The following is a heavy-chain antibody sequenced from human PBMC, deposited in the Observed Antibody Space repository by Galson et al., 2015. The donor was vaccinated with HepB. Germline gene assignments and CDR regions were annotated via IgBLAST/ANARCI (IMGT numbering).Heavy chain of an antibody. Sequence: TLSLTCAVYGASFSGYYWSWIRQSPGKGLEWIGEINHGGRTNYNPSLKSRVTISQDMSKNQFSLRLSSVTAADTAIYFCARGLRGVIIVSPFFYLDYWGQGIQVAVSS. CDR1: GASFSGYY. V-gene: IGHV4-34*01. D-gene: IGHD3-10*01. CDR3: ARGLRGVIIVSPFFYLDY. J-gene: IGHJ4*02. CDR2: INHGGRT.